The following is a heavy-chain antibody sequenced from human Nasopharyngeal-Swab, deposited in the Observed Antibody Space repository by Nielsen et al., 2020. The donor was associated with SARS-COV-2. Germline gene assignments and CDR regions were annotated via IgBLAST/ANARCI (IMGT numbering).Heavy chain of an antibody. J-gene: IGHJ6*03. Sequence: GKGLEWVAVISYDGSNKYYADSLKGRCTIYRDNSKNTLYLQMNSLRAEDTAVYYCAKSRYCSSTSCYSYFYYYYMDVWGKGTTVTVSS. D-gene: IGHD2-2*01. V-gene: IGHV3-30*18. CDR2: ISYDGSNK. CDR3: AKSRYCSSTSCYSYFYYYYMDV.